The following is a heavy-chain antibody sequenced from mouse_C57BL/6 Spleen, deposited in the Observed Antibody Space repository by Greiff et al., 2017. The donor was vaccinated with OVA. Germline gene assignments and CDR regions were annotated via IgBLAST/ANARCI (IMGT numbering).Heavy chain of an antibody. CDR2: IHPNSGST. V-gene: IGHV1-64*01. D-gene: IGHD4-1*01. J-gene: IGHJ1*03. CDR1: GYTFTSYW. CDR3: ARRLGRDWYFDV. Sequence: QVQLQQPGAELVKPGASVKLSCKASGYTFTSYWMHWVKQRPGQGLEWIGMIHPNSGSTNYNEKFKSKATLTVDKSSSTAYMQLSSLTSEDSAVYDCARRLGRDWYFDVWGTGTTVTVSS.